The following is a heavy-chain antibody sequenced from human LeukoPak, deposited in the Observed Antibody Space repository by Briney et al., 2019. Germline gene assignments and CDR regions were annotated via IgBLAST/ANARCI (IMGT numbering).Heavy chain of an antibody. Sequence: GGNLRLSCAASGFNFDDYVMHWVRLPSGLGLMRVLLVSGVGRGIHYADSVEGRFTISRDNSKNSLYLQMNSLRTEDSALYYCARHLRAATIGYFDFWGQGTLVTVSS. CDR3: ARHLRAATIGYFDF. J-gene: IGHJ4*02. D-gene: IGHD2-15*01. CDR1: GFNFDDYV. V-gene: IGHV3-43*02. CDR2: VSGVGRGI.